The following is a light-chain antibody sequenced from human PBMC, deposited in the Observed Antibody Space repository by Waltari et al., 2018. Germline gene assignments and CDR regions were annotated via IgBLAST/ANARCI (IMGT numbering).Light chain of an antibody. CDR3: CSYAGSGVSV. V-gene: IGLV2-23*02. J-gene: IGLJ3*02. CDR2: DVT. CDR1: SSDVGNYNL. Sequence: QSALTQTATVSGSPGQSITISCTGSSSDVGNYNLVSWYQHHPGDAPKLIIYDVTKRPLGVSDRCSGSKSGNTASLTISGLQAADEADYYCCSYAGSGVSVFGGGTKVTVL.